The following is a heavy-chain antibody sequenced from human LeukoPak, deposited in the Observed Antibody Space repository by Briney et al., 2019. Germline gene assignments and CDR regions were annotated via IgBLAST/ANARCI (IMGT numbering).Heavy chain of an antibody. CDR1: GYTFTSYD. V-gene: IGHV1-8*03. J-gene: IGHJ5*02. CDR2: MNPNSGNT. CDR3: ARARYCSSTSCYPRWFDP. Sequence: GASVKVSCKASGYTFTSYDINWVRQATGQGLEWMGWMNPNSGNTGYAQKFQGRVTITRNTSISTAYMELSSLRPEDTAVYYCARARYCSSTSCYPRWFDPWGQGTLVTVSS. D-gene: IGHD2-2*01.